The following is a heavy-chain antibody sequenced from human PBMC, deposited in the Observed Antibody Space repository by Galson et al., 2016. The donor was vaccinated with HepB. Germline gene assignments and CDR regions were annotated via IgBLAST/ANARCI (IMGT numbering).Heavy chain of an antibody. J-gene: IGHJ4*02. D-gene: IGHD6-19*01. CDR2: ISYDGNNK. CDR1: GFTFNKYP. Sequence: SLRLSCAASGFTFNKYPMFWVRQAPGKGLEWVAVISYDGNNKYYADSVKGRFTISRDSSQNTPYLQMNSLRTEDTAVYFCARKSMAGPRSYFDSWGQGTLVTVSS. V-gene: IGHV3-30*03. CDR3: ARKSMAGPRSYFDS.